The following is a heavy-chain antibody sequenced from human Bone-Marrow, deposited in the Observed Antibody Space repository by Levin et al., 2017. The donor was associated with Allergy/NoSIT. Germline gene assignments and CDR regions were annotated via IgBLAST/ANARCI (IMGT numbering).Heavy chain of an antibody. CDR2: VSGAAGSI. V-gene: IGHV3-48*03. Sequence: LSLPCAASGFVFSSYEMNWVRQAPGKGLEWVAFVSGAAGSIHYADSVKGRFTISRDNAKNSLYLQMNSLSAEDTAVYYCVRGRLDWGQGTLVTVSS. CDR3: VRGRLD. J-gene: IGHJ4*02. CDR1: GFVFSSYE.